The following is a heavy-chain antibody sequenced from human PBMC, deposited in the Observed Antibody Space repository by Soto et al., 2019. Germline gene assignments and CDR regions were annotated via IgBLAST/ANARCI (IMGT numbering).Heavy chain of an antibody. CDR3: ARLRYCSSTSCYKGYYYYYGMDV. CDR1: GYSFTSYW. V-gene: IGHV5-10-1*01. CDR2: IDPSDSHT. J-gene: IGHJ6*02. Sequence: PXESLTISFRGFGYSFTSYWISLVRQMPGKGLERMGRIDPSDSHTNYSPSFQGHVTISADKSISTAYLQWSSLKASDTAMYYCARLRYCSSTSCYKGYYYYYGMDVWGQGTTVTVSS. D-gene: IGHD2-2*02.